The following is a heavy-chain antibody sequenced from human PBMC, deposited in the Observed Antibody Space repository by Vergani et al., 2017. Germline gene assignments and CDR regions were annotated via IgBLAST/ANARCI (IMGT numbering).Heavy chain of an antibody. J-gene: IGHJ4*02. CDR1: GGSFSGYY. Sequence: QVQLQQWGAGLLKPSETLSLTCAVYGGSFSGYYWSWIRQPPGKGLEWIGEINHSGSTNYNPSLKRRVTISVDTSKNQFSLKLSSVTAADTAVYYCAGGPVGTMVRGVFDYWGQGTLVTVSS. D-gene: IGHD3-10*01. CDR3: AGGPVGTMVRGVFDY. CDR2: INHSGST. V-gene: IGHV4-34*01.